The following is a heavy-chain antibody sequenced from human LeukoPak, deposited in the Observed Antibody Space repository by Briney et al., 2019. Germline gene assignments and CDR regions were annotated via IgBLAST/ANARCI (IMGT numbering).Heavy chain of an antibody. CDR2: ISGSGGST. CDR3: AKDHRGYSGYEYDY. Sequence: GGSLRLSCAASGFTFSSYAMSWVRQAPGKGLEWVSAISGSGGSTYYADSVKGRFTISRDNSKNTLYLQMNSLRAEDTAVYYCAKDHRGYSGYEYDYWGQGTLVTVSS. CDR1: GFTFSSYA. D-gene: IGHD5-12*01. V-gene: IGHV3-23*01. J-gene: IGHJ4*02.